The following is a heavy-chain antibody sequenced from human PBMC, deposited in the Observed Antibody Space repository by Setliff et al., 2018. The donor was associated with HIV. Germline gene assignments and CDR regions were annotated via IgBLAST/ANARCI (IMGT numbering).Heavy chain of an antibody. D-gene: IGHD3-22*01. CDR2: ISAYNGNT. CDR3: AREVGDYYDSSGYYHVTDYYYGMDV. J-gene: IGHJ6*02. V-gene: IGHV1-18*01. Sequence: ASVKVSCKASGYTFTSYDINWVRQAPGQGLEWMGWISAYNGNTNYAQKLQGRVTMTTDTSTSTAYMELRSLRSDDTAVYYCAREVGDYYDSSGYYHVTDYYYGMDVWGQGTMVTVSS. CDR1: GYTFTSYD.